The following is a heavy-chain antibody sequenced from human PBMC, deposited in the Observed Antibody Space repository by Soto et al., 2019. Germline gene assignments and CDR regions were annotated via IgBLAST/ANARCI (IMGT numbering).Heavy chain of an antibody. J-gene: IGHJ4*02. Sequence: SVKVSYKASGGTFSSYRINWLRQGPGQGREWGGGIVPIYRTADYAQKFQGRVTITADESARTAYMELRSLKSQDTAVYYCARDSGAKLSSSWGQGTLVTVSS. D-gene: IGHD6-13*01. CDR1: GGTFSSYR. V-gene: IGHV1-69*13. CDR3: ARDSGAKLSSS. CDR2: IVPIYRTA.